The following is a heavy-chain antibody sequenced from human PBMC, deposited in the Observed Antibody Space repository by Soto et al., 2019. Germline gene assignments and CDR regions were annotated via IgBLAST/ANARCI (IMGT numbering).Heavy chain of an antibody. J-gene: IGHJ4*02. V-gene: IGHV3-23*01. D-gene: IGHD3-10*01. Sequence: EVQLLESGGGLVQPGVSLRLSCAASGFTFSSYSMSWVRQAPGKGLEWVSGFRSGGDDDTTYYADSVSGRFTLSRDKSKHTLFLQMNSLRAEDTAIYYCAKKVNSGSGSQFFDYWGQGTLVTVSS. CDR1: GFTFSSYS. CDR3: AKKVNSGSGSQFFDY. CDR2: FRSGGDDDTT.